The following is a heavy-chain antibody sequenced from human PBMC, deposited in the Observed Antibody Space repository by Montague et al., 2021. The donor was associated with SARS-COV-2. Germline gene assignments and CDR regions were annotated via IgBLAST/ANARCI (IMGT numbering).Heavy chain of an antibody. Sequence: ESLSLTCSVSGYSISSGYYWGWIRQPPGKGLEWIGNIYHSGGTYYSPSLKSRVTVSVDTSKNQFSLRLSSVTAADTAVYYCARWYYGSGSYPHWGQGTLVTVSS. CDR2: IYHSGGT. V-gene: IGHV4-38-2*01. D-gene: IGHD3-10*01. J-gene: IGHJ4*02. CDR1: GYSISSGYY. CDR3: ARWYYGSGSYPH.